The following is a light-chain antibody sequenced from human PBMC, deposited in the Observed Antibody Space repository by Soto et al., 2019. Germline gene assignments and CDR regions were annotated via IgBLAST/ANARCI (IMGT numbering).Light chain of an antibody. V-gene: IGLV2-23*02. Sequence: QSVLTQPASVSGSPGQSITISCTGTSGDIGSYNRVSWYQQHPGKAPKLIIYEVTDRPSGVSNRFSGSKSGNTASLTISGLQAEDEADYYCCSCVSGSPFDVLFGGGTKVTVL. CDR1: SGDIGSYNR. CDR3: CSCVSGSPFDVL. J-gene: IGLJ3*02. CDR2: EVT.